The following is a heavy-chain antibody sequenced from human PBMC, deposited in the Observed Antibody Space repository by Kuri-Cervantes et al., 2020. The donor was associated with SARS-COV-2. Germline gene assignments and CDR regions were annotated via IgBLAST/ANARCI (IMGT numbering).Heavy chain of an antibody. J-gene: IGHJ4*02. CDR3: AKVGLAQNDFWSGYYTG. V-gene: IGHV3-48*01. CDR2: ISSSSSTI. Sequence: GESLKISCAASGFTFSSYSMNWVRQAPGKGLEWVSYISSSSSTIYYADSVKGRFTISRDNSKNTVYLQMNSLRVEDTAVYYCAKVGLAQNDFWSGYYTGWGQGTLVTVSS. CDR1: GFTFSSYS. D-gene: IGHD3-3*01.